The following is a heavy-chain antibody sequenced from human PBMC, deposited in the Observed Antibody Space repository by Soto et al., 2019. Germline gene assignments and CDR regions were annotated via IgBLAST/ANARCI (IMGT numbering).Heavy chain of an antibody. CDR3: TRDPHSSSWSNWFDP. CDR1: GFTFGDYA. V-gene: IGHV3-49*03. CDR2: IRSEAYGGTT. J-gene: IGHJ5*02. Sequence: GGSLRLSCTASGFTFGDYAMSWSRQAPGKGLEWVAFIRSEAYGGTTQYAASVKGRFTISRDDSKGIAYLQMNSLKTEDTAVYYCTRDPHSSSWSNWFDPWGQGTLVTVSS. D-gene: IGHD6-13*01.